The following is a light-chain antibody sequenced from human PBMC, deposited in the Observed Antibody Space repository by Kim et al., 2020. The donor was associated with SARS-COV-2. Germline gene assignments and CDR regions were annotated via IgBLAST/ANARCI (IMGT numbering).Light chain of an antibody. CDR1: QSISTW. CDR2: KAY. V-gene: IGKV1-5*03. CDR3: QQYNSYPWT. Sequence: ASVGDRVTLTCRASQSISTWLAWYQQKPGKAPKLLIYKAYSLESGVPSRFSGSGSGTDFTLTVSSLQPDDFATYYCQQYNSYPWTFGQGTKVDIK. J-gene: IGKJ1*01.